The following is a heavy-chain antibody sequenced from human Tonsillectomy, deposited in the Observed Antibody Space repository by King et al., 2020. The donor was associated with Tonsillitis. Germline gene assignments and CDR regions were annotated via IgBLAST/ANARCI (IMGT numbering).Heavy chain of an antibody. CDR1: GFTFSSYW. V-gene: IGHV3-7*04. CDR3: ARDVGGSYSDY. J-gene: IGHJ4*02. CDR2: IKQDGSEK. D-gene: IGHD1-26*01. Sequence: VQLVESGGGLVQPGGSLRLSCAASGFTFSSYWVSWVRQAPGKGLEWVANIKQDGSEKYYVDSVKGRFTISRDNAKNSLYLQMNSLRAEDTAVYYCARDVGGSYSDYWGQGTLVTVSS.